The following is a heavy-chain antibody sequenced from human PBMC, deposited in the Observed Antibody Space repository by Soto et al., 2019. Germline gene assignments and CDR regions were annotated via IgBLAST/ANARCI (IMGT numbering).Heavy chain of an antibody. Sequence: GSLLLSCLASEFTFSSYEMNWVRQAPGKGLEWVSYISSSGTTIYYTDSVKGRFTISRDNAKKSLYLQMNSLRAEDTAVYYCVRFGGAAAGPGDYWGQGTLVTVSS. CDR3: VRFGGAAAGPGDY. CDR2: ISSSGTTI. CDR1: EFTFSSYE. V-gene: IGHV3-48*03. D-gene: IGHD6-13*01. J-gene: IGHJ4*02.